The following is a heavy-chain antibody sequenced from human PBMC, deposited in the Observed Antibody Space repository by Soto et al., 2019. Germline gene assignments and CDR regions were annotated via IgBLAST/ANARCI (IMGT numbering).Heavy chain of an antibody. Sequence: ASVKVSCKASGYTFTSYAMHRVRQAPGQRLEWMGWINAGNGNTKYSQKFQGRVTITRDTSASTAYMELSSLRSEDTAVYYCAREGNWKTFDYWGQGTLVTVSS. D-gene: IGHD1-1*01. CDR2: INAGNGNT. CDR1: GYTFTSYA. J-gene: IGHJ4*02. V-gene: IGHV1-3*01. CDR3: AREGNWKTFDY.